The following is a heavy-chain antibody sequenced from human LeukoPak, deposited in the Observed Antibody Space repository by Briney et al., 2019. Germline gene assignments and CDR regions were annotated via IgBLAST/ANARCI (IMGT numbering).Heavy chain of an antibody. V-gene: IGHV3-23*01. CDR1: GFTFSSYA. CDR3: AKGYSSSWYGNWFDP. J-gene: IGHJ5*02. D-gene: IGHD6-13*01. CDR2: ISGSGGST. Sequence: PGGSLRLSCAASGFTFSSYAMSWVRQAPGKGLEWVSAISGSGGSTHYADSVKGRFTISRDNSKNTLYLQMNSLRAEDTAVYYCAKGYSSSWYGNWFDPWGQGTLVTVSS.